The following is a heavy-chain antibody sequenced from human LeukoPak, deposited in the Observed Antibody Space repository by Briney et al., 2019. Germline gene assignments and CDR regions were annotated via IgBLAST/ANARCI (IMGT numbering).Heavy chain of an antibody. V-gene: IGHV1-69*13. J-gene: IGHJ4*02. CDR2: IIPIFGSA. CDR1: GYTFTGYY. CDR3: ARAQGPSFDY. Sequence: SVKVSCKASGYTFTGYYMHWVRQAPGQGLEWMGGIIPIFGSANYAQNFQGRVTITADESTITAYMELSSLRSEDTAVYYCARAQGPSFDYWGQGTLVTVSS.